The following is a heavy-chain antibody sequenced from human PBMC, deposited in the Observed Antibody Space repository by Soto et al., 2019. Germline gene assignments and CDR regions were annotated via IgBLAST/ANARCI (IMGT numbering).Heavy chain of an antibody. D-gene: IGHD3-22*01. V-gene: IGHV1-69*01. J-gene: IGHJ4*02. Sequence: QVQLVQSGAEVKKPGSSVKVSCKASGGTFSSYAISWVRQAPGQGLEWMGGIIPIFGTANYAQKFQGRVTITADEATSTAYMELSSLRSVDTAVYYCATYDSSGGDFDYWGQGTLVTVSS. CDR1: GGTFSSYA. CDR2: IIPIFGTA. CDR3: ATYDSSGGDFDY.